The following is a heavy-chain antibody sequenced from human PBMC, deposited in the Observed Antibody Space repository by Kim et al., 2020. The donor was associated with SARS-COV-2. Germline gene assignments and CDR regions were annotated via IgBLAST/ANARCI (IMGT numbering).Heavy chain of an antibody. D-gene: IGHD1-26*01. CDR2: IDGDGSST. Sequence: GGSLRLSCAASGFTFSGYWMHWVRQAPGKGLVCVSRIDGDGSSTTYADSVNGRFTISRDNAKNTLYLQMNSLRVEDTAVYYCTRGQREAPRSTMDVWGQGNTVTVSS. J-gene: IGHJ6*02. CDR1: GFTFSGYW. CDR3: TRGQREAPRSTMDV. V-gene: IGHV3-74*01.